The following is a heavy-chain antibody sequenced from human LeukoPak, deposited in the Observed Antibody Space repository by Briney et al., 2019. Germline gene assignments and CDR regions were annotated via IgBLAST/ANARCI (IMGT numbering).Heavy chain of an antibody. CDR2: INPSGGST. V-gene: IGHV1-46*01. J-gene: IGHJ6*03. D-gene: IGHD2-2*01. CDR3: STVYMELSSLRSEDTAVYYCARSVRRTSWPQTRIYYYYYMDA. CDR1: GYTFTGYY. Sequence: ASVKVSCKASGYTFTGYYMHWVRQAPGQGLEWMGIINPSGGSTSYAQKFQGRVTMTRDTSTSTVYMELSSLRSEGTRDTSTSTVYMELSSLRSEDTAVYYCARSVRRTSWPQTRIYYYYYMDAWGKGTTVTVSS.